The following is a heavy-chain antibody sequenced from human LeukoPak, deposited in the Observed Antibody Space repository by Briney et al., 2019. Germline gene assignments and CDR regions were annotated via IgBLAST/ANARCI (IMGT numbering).Heavy chain of an antibody. CDR1: GFTFSSYA. D-gene: IGHD5-18*01. CDR2: ISGSGGST. J-gene: IGHJ4*02. CDR3: AKGDEYSYGTDY. Sequence: GGSLRLSCAASGFTFSSYAMSWVRQAPGKGLEWVSGISGSGGSTYFADSVKGRFTISRDNSKNTLYLQMNSLRAEDTAVYYCAKGDEYSYGTDYWGQGTLVTVSS. V-gene: IGHV3-23*01.